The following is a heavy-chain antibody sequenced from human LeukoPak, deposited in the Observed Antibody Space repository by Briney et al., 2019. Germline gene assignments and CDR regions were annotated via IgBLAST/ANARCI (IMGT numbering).Heavy chain of an antibody. D-gene: IGHD4-23*01. CDR2: IDYSGST. J-gene: IGHJ4*02. CDR1: GGSISSYY. Sequence: SETLSLTCTVSGGSISSYYWSWIRQPPGQGLEWIGYIDYSGSTNYNPFLKSRVTISVDTSKNQFSLKLSSVTAADTAVYYCARAVYGGKIFDYWGQGTLVTVSS. CDR3: ARAVYGGKIFDY. V-gene: IGHV4-59*01.